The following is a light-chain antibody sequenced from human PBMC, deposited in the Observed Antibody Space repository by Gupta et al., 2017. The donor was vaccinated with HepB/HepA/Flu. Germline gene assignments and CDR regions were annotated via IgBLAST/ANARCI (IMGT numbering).Light chain of an antibody. V-gene: IGKV1-39*01. CDR2: NAA. Sequence: IQMIQSPSSLSASVGDTVTLSCRASQTIAMFVNWFQQKPGQAPKLLIYNAARWQRGDTSRFSGSGCGKHLPLSISGRQQEDLGSYYFQQSYSHRPNTFGHGTKVDIK. J-gene: IGKJ3*01. CDR3: QQSYSHRPNT. CDR1: QTIAMF.